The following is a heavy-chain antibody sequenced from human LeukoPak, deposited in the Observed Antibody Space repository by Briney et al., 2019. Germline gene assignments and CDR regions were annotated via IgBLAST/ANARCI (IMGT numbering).Heavy chain of an antibody. CDR2: ISPGDSGT. J-gene: IGHJ4*02. CDR1: GYSFTSYW. CDR3: ARRIAAAEMIDY. V-gene: IGHV5-51*01. D-gene: IGHD6-13*01. Sequence: GESLKISCKGSGYSFTSYWIGWVRQMPGKGLEWMGIISPGDSGTRYSPSFHGQVTISADKSISTACLQWSSLKASDTAMYYCARRIAAAEMIDYWGQGTLVTVSS.